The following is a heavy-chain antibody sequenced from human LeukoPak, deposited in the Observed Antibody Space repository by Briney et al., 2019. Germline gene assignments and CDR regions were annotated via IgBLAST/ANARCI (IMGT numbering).Heavy chain of an antibody. CDR2: IWYDGSNK. Sequence: RGSLRLSCAASGFTFSSYGMHWVRQAPGKGLEWVAVIWYDGSNKYYADSVKGRFTISRDNSKNTLYLQMNSLRAEDTAVYYCAKDQRGYCSSTSCLGLFDYWGQGTLVTVSS. D-gene: IGHD2-2*01. CDR1: GFTFSSYG. J-gene: IGHJ4*02. CDR3: AKDQRGYCSSTSCLGLFDY. V-gene: IGHV3-33*06.